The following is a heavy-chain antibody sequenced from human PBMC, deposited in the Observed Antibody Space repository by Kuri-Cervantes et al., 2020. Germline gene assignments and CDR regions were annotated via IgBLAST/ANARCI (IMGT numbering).Heavy chain of an antibody. CDR2: MSPSDGYP. Sequence: GGSLRLSCAASGFTFSNYAMSWVRQAPGKGLEWVSSMSPSDGYPYYADSVKGRFTISRDNSKNTLYLQMNSLRAEDTAVYYCAKGVTTVTTVAFDIWGQGTMVTVSS. CDR3: AKGVTTVTTVAFDI. D-gene: IGHD4-17*01. J-gene: IGHJ3*02. V-gene: IGHV3-23*01. CDR1: GFTFSNYA.